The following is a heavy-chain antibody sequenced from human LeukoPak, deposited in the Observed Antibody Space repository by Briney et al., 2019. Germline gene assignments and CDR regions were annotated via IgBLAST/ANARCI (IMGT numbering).Heavy chain of an antibody. D-gene: IGHD1-1*01. V-gene: IGHV3-23*01. Sequence: GGSLRLSCAASGFTFRSYGMSWVRQAPGKGLEWVSAISGSGGKTDYAASVKGRFTISRDNSKNTLYLQMNNLRAEDTAVYYCAKGLERESRLDSWGQGTLVTVSS. CDR2: ISGSGGKT. CDR1: GFTFRSYG. CDR3: AKGLERESRLDS. J-gene: IGHJ4*02.